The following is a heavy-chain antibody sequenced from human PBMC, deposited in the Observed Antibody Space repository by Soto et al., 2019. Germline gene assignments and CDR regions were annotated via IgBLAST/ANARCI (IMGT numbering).Heavy chain of an antibody. CDR3: ARGGPPIDY. J-gene: IGHJ4*02. CDR2: ISAYNGNT. V-gene: IGHV1-18*01. CDR1: GYTFTNFG. Sequence: ASVKVSCKTSGYTFTNFGISWVRQAPGQGLEWMRWISAYNGNTNYAQNFQGRVTMTTDTSTSTAYMELRSLRSDDTAVYYCARGGPPIDYWGQGTLVTVSS. D-gene: IGHD3-16*01.